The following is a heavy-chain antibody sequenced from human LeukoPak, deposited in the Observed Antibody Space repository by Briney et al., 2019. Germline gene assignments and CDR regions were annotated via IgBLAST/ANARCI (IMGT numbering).Heavy chain of an antibody. CDR3: ARAAIAAAGEVEDY. CDR2: IIPILGIA. J-gene: IGHJ4*02. D-gene: IGHD6-13*01. CDR1: GGTFSSYA. V-gene: IGHV1-69*04. Sequence: ASVKVSCKASGGTFSSYAISWVRQAPGQGLEWMGRIIPILGIANYAQKFQGRVTITADKSTSTAYMELSSLRSEDTAVYYCARAAIAAAGEVEDYWGQGTLVTVSS.